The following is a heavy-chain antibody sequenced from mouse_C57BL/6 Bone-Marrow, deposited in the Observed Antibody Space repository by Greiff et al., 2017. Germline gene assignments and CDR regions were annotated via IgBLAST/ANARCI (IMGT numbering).Heavy chain of an antibody. D-gene: IGHD2-5*01. CDR3: ARQDYSNYAWFAY. CDR2: ISSGGSYT. V-gene: IGHV5-6*01. Sequence: DVHLVESGGDLVKPGGSLKLSCAASGFTFSSYGMSWVRQTPDKRLEWVATISSGGSYTCYPDSVKGRFTISRDNAKNTLYLQMSSLKSEDTAMYYCARQDYSNYAWFAYWGQGTLVTVSA. J-gene: IGHJ3*01. CDR1: GFTFSSYG.